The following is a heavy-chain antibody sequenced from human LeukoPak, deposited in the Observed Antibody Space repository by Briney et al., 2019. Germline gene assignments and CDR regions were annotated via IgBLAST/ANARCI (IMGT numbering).Heavy chain of an antibody. Sequence: ASVKVSCKASGYTFTSYSMNWVRQAPGQGPEWMGITNPSDASTTYAQKFQGRVTMTRDMSTSTVYMELSSLRSEDTAVYYCARLARYSWSPISPLYYYYYMDVWGKGTTVTVSS. CDR1: GYTFTSYS. V-gene: IGHV1-46*01. CDR2: TNPSDAST. CDR3: ARLARYSWSPISPLYYYYYMDV. D-gene: IGHD1-26*01. J-gene: IGHJ6*03.